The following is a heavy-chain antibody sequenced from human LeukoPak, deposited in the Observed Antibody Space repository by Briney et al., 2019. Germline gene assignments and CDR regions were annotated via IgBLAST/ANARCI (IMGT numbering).Heavy chain of an antibody. V-gene: IGHV1-18*01. CDR2: ISAYNGNT. Sequence: ASVKVSCKASGYTFTSYDINWVRQATGQGLEWMGWISAYNGNTNYAQKLQGRVTMTTDTSTSTAYMELRSLRPDDTAVYYCARDGGDWWAFDIWGQGTMVTVSS. CDR3: ARDGGDWWAFDI. D-gene: IGHD2-21*02. J-gene: IGHJ3*02. CDR1: GYTFTSYD.